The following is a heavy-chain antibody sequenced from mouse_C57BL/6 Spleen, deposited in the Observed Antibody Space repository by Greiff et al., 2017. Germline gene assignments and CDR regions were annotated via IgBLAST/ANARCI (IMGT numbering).Heavy chain of an antibody. CDR1: GYTFTDYY. Sequence: EVQLQQSGPELVKPGASVKISCKASGYTFTDYYMNWVKQSHGKSLEWIGDINPNNGGTSYNQKFKGKATLTVDKSSSTAYMELRSLTSEDSAVYYCARVDGNSLSMDYWGQGTSVTVSS. D-gene: IGHD2-1*01. J-gene: IGHJ4*01. V-gene: IGHV1-26*01. CDR3: ARVDGNSLSMDY. CDR2: INPNNGGT.